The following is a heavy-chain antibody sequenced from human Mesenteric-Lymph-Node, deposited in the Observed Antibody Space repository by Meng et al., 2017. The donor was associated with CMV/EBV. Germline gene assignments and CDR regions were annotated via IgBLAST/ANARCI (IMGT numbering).Heavy chain of an antibody. J-gene: IGHJ4*02. Sequence: GGSLRLSCAASGFTFSNAWMSWVRQAPGKGLEWVGRIKSKTDGGTTDYAAPVKGRFTISRDDSKNTLFLQMNSLKTEDTGVYYCARYCSSATCYRPGWGQGTLVTVSS. CDR1: GFTFSNAW. D-gene: IGHD2-2*01. CDR3: ARYCSSATCYRPG. CDR2: IKSKTDGGTT. V-gene: IGHV3-15*01.